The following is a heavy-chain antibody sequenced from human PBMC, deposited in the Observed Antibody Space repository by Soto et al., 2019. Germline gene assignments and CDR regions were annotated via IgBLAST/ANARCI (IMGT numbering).Heavy chain of an antibody. CDR1: GFTFSSYG. CDR2: IWYDGSNK. J-gene: IGHJ3*02. Sequence: QVQLVESGGGVVQPGRSLRLSCAASGFTFSSYGMHWVSQAPGKGLEWVAVIWYDGSNKYYADSVKGRFTISRDNSKNTLYLQMNSLRAEDTAVYYCARDRNMVRGVLPNDAFDIWGQGTMVTVSS. D-gene: IGHD3-10*01. V-gene: IGHV3-33*01. CDR3: ARDRNMVRGVLPNDAFDI.